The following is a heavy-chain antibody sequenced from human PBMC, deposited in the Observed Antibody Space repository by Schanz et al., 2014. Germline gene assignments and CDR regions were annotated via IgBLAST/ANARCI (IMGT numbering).Heavy chain of an antibody. CDR1: GYTFTDYG. D-gene: IGHD2-21*01. Sequence: QVQLVQSGGEMKKPGASVKVSCKASGYTFTDYGLSWVRQAPGQGLEWLGWINPNSGDTNYAQKLQGRVTMTADTSTTTAYMELSGLRSEDTAVYYCARDRLECGAECYSVEVFEIWGQGTLVIVSS. J-gene: IGHJ4*02. CDR3: ARDRLECGAECYSVEVFEI. CDR2: INPNSGDT. V-gene: IGHV1-18*01.